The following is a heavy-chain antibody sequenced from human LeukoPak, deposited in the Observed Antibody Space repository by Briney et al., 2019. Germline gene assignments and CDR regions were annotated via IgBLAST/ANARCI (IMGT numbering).Heavy chain of an antibody. Sequence: PGRSLRLSCAASGFTFDDYAMHWVRQAPGKGLEWVSGISWNSGSIGYADSVKGRFTISRDNAKNSPYLQMNSLRAEDTALYYCAKGARLYYYYGMDVWGQGTTVTVSS. CDR2: ISWNSGSI. CDR3: AKGARLYYYYGMDV. J-gene: IGHJ6*02. V-gene: IGHV3-9*01. CDR1: GFTFDDYA.